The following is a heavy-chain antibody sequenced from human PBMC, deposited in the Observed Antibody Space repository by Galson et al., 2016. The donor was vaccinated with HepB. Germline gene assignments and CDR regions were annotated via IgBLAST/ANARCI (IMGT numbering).Heavy chain of an antibody. D-gene: IGHD5-18*01. CDR1: GYTFINYF. CDR3: ARDNGYSYGYWDY. CDR2: INPSSGGSA. J-gene: IGHJ4*02. V-gene: IGHV1-46*01. Sequence: SVKVSCKASGYTFINYFLHWVRQAPGQGPEWMGIINPSSGGSAKFAQKFQGRVSMTSDRSTSTVYMELSSLRSEDTAVYYCARDNGYSYGYWDYWGQGTLVTVSS.